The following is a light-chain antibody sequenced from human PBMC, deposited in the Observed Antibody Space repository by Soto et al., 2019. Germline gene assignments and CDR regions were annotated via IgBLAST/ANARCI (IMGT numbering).Light chain of an antibody. V-gene: IGKV3-15*01. CDR3: QQYDHWPFI. Sequence: EIVMTQSPATLSVSPGERATLSCRASQSVSGNLAWYQQKPGQAPRLLIYGASTRATGLPARFSGSGSGTEFTLTISSLQSEDFALYYCQQYDHWPFIFGPGTKVDIK. J-gene: IGKJ3*01. CDR2: GAS. CDR1: QSVSGN.